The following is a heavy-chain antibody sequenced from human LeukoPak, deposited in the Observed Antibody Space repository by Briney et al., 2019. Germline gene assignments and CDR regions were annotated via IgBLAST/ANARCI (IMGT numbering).Heavy chain of an antibody. J-gene: IGHJ4*02. V-gene: IGHV4-59*01. D-gene: IGHD2-2*01. CDR3: ARVPSYACKWYFDY. CDR1: GGSISSYY. Sequence: SETLSLTCTVSGGSISSYYWSWIRQPPGKGLVWIGYIYYSGSTNYNPSLKSRVTISVDTSKNQFSLKLSSVTAADTAVYYCARVPSYACKWYFDYWGQGTLVTVSS. CDR2: IYYSGST.